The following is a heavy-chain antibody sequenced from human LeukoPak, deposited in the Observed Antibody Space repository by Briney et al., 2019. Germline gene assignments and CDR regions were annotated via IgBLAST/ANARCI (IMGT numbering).Heavy chain of an antibody. V-gene: IGHV3-48*03. D-gene: IGHD3-16*02. CDR2: ISSSGTTI. J-gene: IGHJ5*02. Sequence: GGSLRFSCATSGITFSSYEMNWLGQAPGKGLEGVSYISSSGTTIYYAEPVRGRFSISRDNAKNTLYLQMNSLRAEDTAIYYCARGLSGVWYDPWGQGALVTVSS. CDR1: GITFSSYE. CDR3: ARGLSGVWYDP.